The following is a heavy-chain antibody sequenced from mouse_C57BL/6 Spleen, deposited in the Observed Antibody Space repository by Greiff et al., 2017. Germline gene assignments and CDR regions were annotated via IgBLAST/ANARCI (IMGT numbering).Heavy chain of an antibody. J-gene: IGHJ1*03. CDR1: GYTFTTYP. V-gene: IGHV1-47*01. D-gene: IGHD2-4*01. CDR2: FHPYNDDT. CDR3: ARGKSIYYDSYWYFDV. Sequence: QVQLKESGAELVKPGASVKMSCKASGYTFTTYPIEWMKQNHGKSLEWIGNFHPYNDDTKYNEKFKGKATLTVEKSSSTVYLELSRLTSDDSAVYYCARGKSIYYDSYWYFDVWGTGTTVTVSS.